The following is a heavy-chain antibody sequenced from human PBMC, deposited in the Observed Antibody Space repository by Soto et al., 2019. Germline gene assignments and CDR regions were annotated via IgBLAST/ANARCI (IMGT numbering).Heavy chain of an antibody. V-gene: IGHV3-23*01. CDR3: ASRIVYCSDAKSCPPDN. D-gene: IGHD2-15*01. CDR2: ISGSTYST. J-gene: IGHJ4*02. CDR1: GFVFSTYA. Sequence: EIQLWDSGGGLVQPGGSLRLSCAASGFVFSTYAMSWVRQAPGKGLEWVATISGSTYSTDYADSVRCRFIVSRENSKRTLFLQRNNLRCEDTAVYFCASRIVYCSDAKSCPPDNWGQGTRVTVSS.